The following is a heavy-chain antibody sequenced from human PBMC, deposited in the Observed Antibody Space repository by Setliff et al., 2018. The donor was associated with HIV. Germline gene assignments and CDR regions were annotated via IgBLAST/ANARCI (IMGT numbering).Heavy chain of an antibody. CDR3: SNWNTTIDEDA. CDR1: GGSVSGHY. V-gene: IGHV4-34*01. J-gene: IGHJ5*02. D-gene: IGHD1-1*01. CDR2: ITPSGAT. Sequence: SETLSLTCAVYGGSVSGHYWGWFRQPPGKGLEWIGEITPSGATNYLPSLKSRVTMSPDTSKDQFSLKMTSVTAADTALYSCSNWNTTIDEDAWGQGTLVTVLL.